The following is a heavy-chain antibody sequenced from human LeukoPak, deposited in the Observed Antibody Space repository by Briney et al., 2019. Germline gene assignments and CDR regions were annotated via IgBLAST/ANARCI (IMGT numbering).Heavy chain of an antibody. J-gene: IGHJ3*02. Sequence: GGSLRLSCAASRFTLSNYWMSWVRQTPGKGLEWVANIKQDGSEKFYVDSVKGRSTISRDNAKNSLFLQMDSLRAEDTAVYYCARTRFPSCTSASCGDDPFDIWGQGTTVTVS. CDR3: ARTRFPSCTSASCGDDPFDI. CDR1: RFTLSNYW. D-gene: IGHD2-2*01. V-gene: IGHV3-7*01. CDR2: IKQDGSEK.